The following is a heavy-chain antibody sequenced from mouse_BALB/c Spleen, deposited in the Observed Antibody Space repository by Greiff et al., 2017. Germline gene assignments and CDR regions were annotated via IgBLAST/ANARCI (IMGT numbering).Heavy chain of an antibody. D-gene: IGHD2-4*01. V-gene: IGHV1-42*01. CDR1: GYSFTGYY. J-gene: IGHJ3*01. CDR2: INPSTGGT. CDR3: TRKGYDYDWFAY. Sequence: VQLQQSGPELVKPGASVKISCKASGYSFTGYYMHWVKQSPENSLEWIGEINPSTGGTSYNQKFKGKATLTVDKSSSTAYMQLKSLTSEGSAVYYCTRKGYDYDWFAYWGQGTLVTGSA.